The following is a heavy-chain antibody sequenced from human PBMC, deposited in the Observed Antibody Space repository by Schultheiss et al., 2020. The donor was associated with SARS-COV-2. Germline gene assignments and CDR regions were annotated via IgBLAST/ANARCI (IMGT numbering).Heavy chain of an antibody. CDR2: IKSKTDGGTT. CDR1: GFTFSNAW. V-gene: IGHV3-15*01. J-gene: IGHJ3*02. D-gene: IGHD3-22*01. CDR3: AKDRVIVVVHDDAFDI. Sequence: GGSLRLSCAASGFTFSNAWMSWVRQAPGKGLEWVGRIKSKTDGGTTDYAAPVKGRFTISRDNSKNTLYLQMGSLRAEDTAVYYCAKDRVIVVVHDDAFDIWGQGTMVTVSS.